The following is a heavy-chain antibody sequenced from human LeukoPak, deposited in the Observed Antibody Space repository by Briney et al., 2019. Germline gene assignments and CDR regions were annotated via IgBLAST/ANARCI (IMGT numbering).Heavy chain of an antibody. CDR3: ARGGTPYYYYYMDV. D-gene: IGHD5-12*01. CDR1: GGTFSSYA. Sequence: SVKVSCKASGGTFSSYAISWVRQAPGQGLEWMGGIIPIFGTANYAQKFQGRVTITADKSTSTAYMELSSLRSEDTAVYYCARGGTPYYYYYMDVWGKGTTVTVSS. V-gene: IGHV1-69*06. J-gene: IGHJ6*03. CDR2: IIPIFGTA.